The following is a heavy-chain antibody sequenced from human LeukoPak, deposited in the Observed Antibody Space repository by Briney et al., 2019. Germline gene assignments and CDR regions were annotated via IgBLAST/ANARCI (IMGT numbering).Heavy chain of an antibody. V-gene: IGHV3-21*01. J-gene: IGHJ3*02. CDR2: ISSSSSYI. CDR1: GFTFSSYS. Sequence: GGSLRLSCAASGFTFSSYSMKWVRQAPGKGLEWVSSISSSSSYIYYADSVKGRFTISRDNAKNSLYLQMNSLRAEDTAVCYCARDLYDAFDIWGQGTMVTVSS. CDR3: ARDLYDAFDI.